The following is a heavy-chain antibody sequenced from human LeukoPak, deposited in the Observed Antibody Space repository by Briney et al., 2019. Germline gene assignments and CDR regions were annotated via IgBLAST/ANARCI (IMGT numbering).Heavy chain of an antibody. CDR2: IKQDGSDK. Sequence: GGSLRLSCAASGFTFSTYSMNWVRQAPGKGLEWVASIKQDGSDKYYVDSVKGRFTISRDNAKNSLYLQMNSLRAEDTAVYYCARGPLPSYTTTWFDYWGQGTLVTVSS. CDR1: GFTFSTYS. J-gene: IGHJ4*02. CDR3: ARGPLPSYTTTWFDY. V-gene: IGHV3-7*05. D-gene: IGHD2-2*02.